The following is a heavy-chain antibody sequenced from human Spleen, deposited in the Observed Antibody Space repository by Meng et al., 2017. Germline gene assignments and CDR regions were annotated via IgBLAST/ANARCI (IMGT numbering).Heavy chain of an antibody. J-gene: IGHJ4*02. CDR3: ARDEDISAAGKLFGDY. Sequence: ASVKVSCKASGYTFTRFGISWVRQAPGQGLEWMGRINPKSGDTHYAQKFQARVTMTGDTSISTAYMELSGLRSDDTAMYYCARDEDISAAGKLFGDYWGQGTLVTVSS. D-gene: IGHD6-25*01. V-gene: IGHV1-2*06. CDR1: GYTFTRFG. CDR2: INPKSGDT.